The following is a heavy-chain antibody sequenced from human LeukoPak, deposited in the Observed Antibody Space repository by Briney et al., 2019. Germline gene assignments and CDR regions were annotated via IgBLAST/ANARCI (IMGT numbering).Heavy chain of an antibody. D-gene: IGHD1-7*01. CDR2: VHCSGST. J-gene: IGHJ4*02. V-gene: IGHV4-59*01. CDR1: GGSISNYY. Sequence: PSETLSLTCTVSGGSISNYYWSWIRQPPGKGLEWIGYVHCSGSTNYNPSLETRVTISVDTSKNQFSLKLTSVTAADTAVYYCARGEWDYLFDYWGQGTLVTVSS. CDR3: ARGEWDYLFDY.